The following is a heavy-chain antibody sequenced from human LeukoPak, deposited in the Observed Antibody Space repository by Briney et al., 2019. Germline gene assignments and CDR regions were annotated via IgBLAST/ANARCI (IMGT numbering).Heavy chain of an antibody. Sequence: PGGSLRLSCAASGFTFSSYAMHWVRQAPGKGLEWVSAISGSGGSTYYADSVKGRFTISRDNSKNTLYLQMNSLRAEDTAVYYCAKDRYMVRGVIITYYGMDVWGQGTTVTVSS. V-gene: IGHV3-23*01. CDR1: GFTFSSYA. J-gene: IGHJ6*02. CDR2: ISGSGGST. D-gene: IGHD3-10*01. CDR3: AKDRYMVRGVIITYYGMDV.